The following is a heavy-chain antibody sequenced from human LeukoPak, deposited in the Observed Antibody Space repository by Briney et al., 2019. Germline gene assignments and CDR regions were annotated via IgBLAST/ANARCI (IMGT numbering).Heavy chain of an antibody. J-gene: IGHJ5*02. CDR3: ARDHLANLASRLFDP. V-gene: IGHV3-11*01. CDR1: GFTFSDYY. Sequence: GGSLRLSCAASGFTFSDYYMSWIRQAPGKGLEWVSYISSSGSTIYYADSVKGRFTISRDNAKNSLYLQMNSLRAEDTAVYYCARDHLANLASRLFDPWGQGTLVTVSS. CDR2: ISSSGSTI. D-gene: IGHD3-3*01.